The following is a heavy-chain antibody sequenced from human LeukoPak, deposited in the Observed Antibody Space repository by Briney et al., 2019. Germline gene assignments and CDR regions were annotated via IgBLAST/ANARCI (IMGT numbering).Heavy chain of an antibody. V-gene: IGHV6-1*01. Sequence: SRTLSLTSALSGDTVSINSAAWNWVRQSPSRGLEWLGRTYYRSKWYNDYAVSVKSRITINPDTSKNQFSLQLNSVTPEDTAVYYCARAGAYYYDSSGYYSFDYWGQGTLVTVSS. J-gene: IGHJ4*02. CDR1: GDTVSINSAA. CDR2: TYYRSKWYN. D-gene: IGHD3-22*01. CDR3: ARAGAYYYDSSGYYSFDY.